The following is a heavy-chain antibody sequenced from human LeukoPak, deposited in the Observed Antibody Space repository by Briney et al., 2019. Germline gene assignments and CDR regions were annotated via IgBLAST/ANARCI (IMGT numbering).Heavy chain of an antibody. J-gene: IGHJ3*02. V-gene: IGHV3-11*01. CDR1: GFTFSDYY. CDR3: AGDRARYSYGLDAFDI. Sequence: GGSLRLSCAASGFTFSDYYMSWIRQAPGKGLEWVSYISSSGSTIYYADSVKGRFTISRDNAKNSLYLQMNSLRAEDTAVYYCAGDRARYSYGLDAFDIWGQGTMVTVSS. CDR2: ISSSGSTI. D-gene: IGHD5-18*01.